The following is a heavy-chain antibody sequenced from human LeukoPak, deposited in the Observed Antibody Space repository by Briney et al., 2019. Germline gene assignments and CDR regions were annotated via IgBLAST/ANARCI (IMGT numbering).Heavy chain of an antibody. CDR1: GGSFSSGDYY. J-gene: IGHJ1*01. CDR2: IYYSGST. V-gene: IGHV4-31*03. Sequence: SQTLSLTCTVSGGSFSSGDYYWNWIRQHPGKGLEWIGYIYYSGSTYYNPSLKSRVAISVDTSKNQFSLNLDSVTAADAAVYYCARDYSGHLGTFQHWGQGNLFTVSS. CDR3: ARDYSGHLGTFQH. D-gene: IGHD6-13*01.